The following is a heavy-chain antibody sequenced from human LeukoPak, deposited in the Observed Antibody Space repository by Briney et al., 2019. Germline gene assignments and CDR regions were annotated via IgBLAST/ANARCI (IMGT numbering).Heavy chain of an antibody. CDR3: AREGTHYDSSGYYVS. CDR2: ISGSGGRT. V-gene: IGHV3-23*01. Sequence: GGSLRLSCAASGFTFSSFAMTWVRQAPGKGLEWVSVISGSGGRTYYADSVKGRFTLSRDNSNNTLYLEMSSLRAEDTAVYYCAREGTHYDSSGYYVSWGQGTLVTVSS. J-gene: IGHJ5*02. D-gene: IGHD3-22*01. CDR1: GFTFSSFA.